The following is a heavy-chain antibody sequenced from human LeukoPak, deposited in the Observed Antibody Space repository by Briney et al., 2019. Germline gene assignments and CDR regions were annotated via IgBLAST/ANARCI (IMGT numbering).Heavy chain of an antibody. CDR2: INHSGST. CDR1: GGSFSGYY. V-gene: IGHV4-34*01. D-gene: IGHD2-21*02. CDR3: ASFTSVTAIPI. J-gene: IGHJ4*02. Sequence: SETLSLTCAVYGGSFSGYYWSWIRQPPGKGLEWIGEINHSGSTNYNPSLKSRVTISLDTSKNQFSLKLSSVTAADTAVYYCASFTSVTAIPIWGQGTLVTVSS.